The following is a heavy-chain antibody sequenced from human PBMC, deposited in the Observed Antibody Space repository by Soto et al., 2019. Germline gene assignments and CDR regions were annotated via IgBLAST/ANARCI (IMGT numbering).Heavy chain of an antibody. CDR2: IFSNDEK. Sequence: QVTLKESGPVLVKPTETLTLTCTVSGFSLSNARMGVSWIRQPPGKALEWLAHIFSNDEKSYSTSLKSMLTISKDTSKSQVVLTMTNMDPVDTATYYCARRIGSEYQLLLEEWFDPWGQGTLVTVSS. CDR3: ARRIGSEYQLLLEEWFDP. V-gene: IGHV2-26*01. J-gene: IGHJ5*02. CDR1: GFSLSNARMG. D-gene: IGHD2-2*01.